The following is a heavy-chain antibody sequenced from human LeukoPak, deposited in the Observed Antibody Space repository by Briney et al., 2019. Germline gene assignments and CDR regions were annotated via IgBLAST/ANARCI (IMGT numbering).Heavy chain of an antibody. Sequence: GGSLRLSCAASGFTFSSYDMSWVRQAPGKGLEWVSSISSSSSYIYYADSVKGRFTISRGNAKNSLYLQMNSLRAEDTAVYYCARDLLDDSSLVGYWGQGTLVTVSS. V-gene: IGHV3-21*01. CDR2: ISSSSSYI. CDR3: ARDLLDDSSLVGY. J-gene: IGHJ4*02. CDR1: GFTFSSYD. D-gene: IGHD3-22*01.